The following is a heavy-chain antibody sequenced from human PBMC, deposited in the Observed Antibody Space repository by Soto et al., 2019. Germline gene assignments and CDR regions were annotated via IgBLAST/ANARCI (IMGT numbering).Heavy chain of an antibody. D-gene: IGHD3-22*01. CDR2: IYYSGST. Sequence: TSETLSLTCTVSGGSLSSGGYYWSWIRQHPGKGLEWIGYIYYSGSTYYNPSLKSRVTISVDTSKNQFSLKLSSVTAADTAVYYCARESIYSDSNYWGQGTLVTVSS. CDR1: GGSLSSGGYY. CDR3: ARESIYSDSNY. V-gene: IGHV4-31*03. J-gene: IGHJ4*02.